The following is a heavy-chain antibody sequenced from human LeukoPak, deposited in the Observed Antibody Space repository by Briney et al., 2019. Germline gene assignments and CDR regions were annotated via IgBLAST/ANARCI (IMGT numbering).Heavy chain of an antibody. CDR3: ARTDIVVVVAATPSYYGMDV. CDR1: GYTFTSYP. V-gene: IGHV1-3*01. Sequence: ASVKVSCKASGYTFTSYPMHWVRQAPGQRLEWMGWINAGNGNTKYSQKFQGRVTITRDTSASTAYMELSSLRSEDTAVYYCARTDIVVVVAATPSYYGMDVWGQGTTVTVSS. J-gene: IGHJ6*02. D-gene: IGHD2-15*01. CDR2: INAGNGNT.